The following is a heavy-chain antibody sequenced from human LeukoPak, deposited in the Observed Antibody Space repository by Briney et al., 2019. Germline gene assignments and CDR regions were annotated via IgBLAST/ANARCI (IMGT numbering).Heavy chain of an antibody. D-gene: IGHD2-15*01. CDR3: ARLDIYWYFDL. Sequence: SETLSLTCAVYGGSFSGYYWSWIRQPPGKGLEWIGEINHSGSTNYNPSLKSRVTISVDTSKNQFSLKLSSVTAADTAVYCCARLDIYWYFDLWGRGTLVTVSS. V-gene: IGHV4-34*01. J-gene: IGHJ2*01. CDR1: GGSFSGYY. CDR2: INHSGST.